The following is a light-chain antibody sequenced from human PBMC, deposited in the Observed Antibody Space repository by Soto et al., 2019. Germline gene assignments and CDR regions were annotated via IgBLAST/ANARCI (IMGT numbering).Light chain of an antibody. CDR2: GAS. CDR3: QQYNSWPPYT. Sequence: EIVMTQSPATLSVSPGERATLSCRASQSVSTNLAWYQQKPGQAPSLLIYGASTRAPGIPARFSGSGSGTDVTLTISTLQSADFAVYYCQQYNSWPPYTVGQGTKLEIK. CDR1: QSVSTN. J-gene: IGKJ2*01. V-gene: IGKV3-15*01.